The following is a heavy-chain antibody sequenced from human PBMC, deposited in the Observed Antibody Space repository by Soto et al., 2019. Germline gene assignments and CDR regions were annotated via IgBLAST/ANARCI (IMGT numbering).Heavy chain of an antibody. CDR1: GFTFSSYA. V-gene: IGHV3-23*01. D-gene: IGHD3-16*02. CDR2: ISGSGGST. J-gene: IGHJ5*02. CDR3: FSYDYIWGSYRHNWFDP. Sequence: GGSLRLSCAASGFTFSSYAMSWVRQAPGKGLEWVSAISGSGGSTYYADSVKGRFTISRDNSKNTLYLQMNSLRAEDTAVYYCFSYDYIWGSYRHNWFDPWGQGTLVTVSS.